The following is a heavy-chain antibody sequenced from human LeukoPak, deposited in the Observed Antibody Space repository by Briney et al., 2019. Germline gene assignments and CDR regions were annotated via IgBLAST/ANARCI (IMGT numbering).Heavy chain of an antibody. V-gene: IGHV3-30-3*02. D-gene: IGHD3-10*01. Sequence: GRSLRLSCADSGFTFSTSAMHWARQAPGKGLEWVAVVSYDGGNEKYADSVRGRFTISRDNSKKMLYLQMNSLSREDTAVYYCAKEVRESAWFYFDYWGQGTLATVSS. CDR3: AKEVRESAWFYFDY. CDR1: GFTFSTSA. J-gene: IGHJ4*02. CDR2: VSYDGGNE.